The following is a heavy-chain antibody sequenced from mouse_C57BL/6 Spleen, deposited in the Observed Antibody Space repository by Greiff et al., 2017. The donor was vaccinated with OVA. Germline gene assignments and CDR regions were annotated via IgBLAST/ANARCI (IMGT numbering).Heavy chain of an antibody. J-gene: IGHJ4*01. CDR2: IDPNSGGT. CDR3: ARGGIYDGTGAMDY. V-gene: IGHV1-72*01. CDR1: GYTFTRYW. Sequence: QQSCTASGYTFTRYWMHWVKQRPGRGLEWIGRIDPNSGGTKYNEKFKSKATLTVDKPSSTAYMQLSSLTSEDSAVYYCARGGIYDGTGAMDYWGQGTSVTVSS. D-gene: IGHD2-3*01.